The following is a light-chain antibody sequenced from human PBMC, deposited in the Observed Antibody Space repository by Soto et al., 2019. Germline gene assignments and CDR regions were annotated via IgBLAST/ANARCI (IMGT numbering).Light chain of an antibody. CDR1: RNDIGAYEF. V-gene: IGLV2-8*01. J-gene: IGLJ1*01. CDR3: KSYAGSNTDD. Sequence: QSVLTQPPSASGSPGQSVTISCTGTRNDIGAYEFVSWYQHHPGKAPKLIIYEVVQRPSGVPDRFSGSKSGNTASLTVSGLQAADEADYYCKSYAGSNTDDFGTGTKVTVL. CDR2: EVV.